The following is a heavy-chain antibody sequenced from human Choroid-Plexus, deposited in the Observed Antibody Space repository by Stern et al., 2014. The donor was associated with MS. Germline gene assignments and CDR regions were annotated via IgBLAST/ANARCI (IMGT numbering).Heavy chain of an antibody. J-gene: IGHJ6*02. CDR2: IKADGTEK. Sequence: VQLLESGGGLVQPGGSLTISCTAAGFTFGNYWMTWVRQAPGTGLAWVANIKADGTEKNYVDSVKGRFTISRDNARNSLYLQMNSLRVEDTALYYCARVYNTIYGIVTQRGSGMDVWGQGTTVIVSS. CDR3: ARVYNTIYGIVTQRGSGMDV. CDR1: GFTFGNYW. D-gene: IGHD3-3*01. V-gene: IGHV3-7*01.